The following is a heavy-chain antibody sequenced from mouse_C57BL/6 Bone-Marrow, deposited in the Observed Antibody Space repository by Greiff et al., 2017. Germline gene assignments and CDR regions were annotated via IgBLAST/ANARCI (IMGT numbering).Heavy chain of an antibody. CDR2: IDPSDSET. V-gene: IGHV1-52*01. D-gene: IGHD2-3*01. CDR3: ARGYFAYYAMDY. CDR1: GYTFPSYW. Sequence: VQLQQPGAELVKPGASVKMSCKASGYTFPSYWMHWVKQRPIQGLEWIGNIDPSDSETHYNQKFKDKATLTVDKSSSTAYMQLSSLTSEDSAVYDWARGYFAYYAMDYWGQGTSVTVSS. J-gene: IGHJ4*01.